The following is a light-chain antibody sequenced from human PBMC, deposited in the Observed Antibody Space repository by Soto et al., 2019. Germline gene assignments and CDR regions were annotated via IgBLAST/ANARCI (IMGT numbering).Light chain of an antibody. J-gene: IGKJ1*01. CDR1: QSVSSNY. CDR2: GAS. Sequence: EIVLTQSPGTLSLPPGERATLSCRASQSVSSNYLAWYQQKPGQAPGLLIHGASSRATGIPDRFSGSGSGTDFTLTISRLEPEDFAVYYCHQYGTSPWTFGQGTKVDIK. V-gene: IGKV3-20*01. CDR3: HQYGTSPWT.